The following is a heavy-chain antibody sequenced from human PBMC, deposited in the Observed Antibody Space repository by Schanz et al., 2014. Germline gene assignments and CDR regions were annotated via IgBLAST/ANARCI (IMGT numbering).Heavy chain of an antibody. V-gene: IGHV1-69*04. J-gene: IGHJ4*02. CDR1: GGTFSSYA. D-gene: IGHD4-4*01. CDR2: IIPILGVA. CDR3: VRGLYSNYEFDY. Sequence: QVQLVQSGAEVKKPGSSVTVSCKASGGTFSSYAISWVRQAPGQGLEWMGRIIPILGVANYAQNFQGRVTITADKSTTTAYMELSSLRSEDTAVYYCVRGLYSNYEFDYWGQGTLLAVSS.